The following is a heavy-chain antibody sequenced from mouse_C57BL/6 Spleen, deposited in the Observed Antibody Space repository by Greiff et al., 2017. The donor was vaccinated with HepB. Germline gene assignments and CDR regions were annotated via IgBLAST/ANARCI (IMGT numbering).Heavy chain of an antibody. V-gene: IGHV1-52*01. CDR3: ARFPGTAQATYFDY. Sequence: QVQLQQPGAELVRPGSSVKLSCKASGYTFTSYWMHWVKQRPIQGLEWIGNIDPSDSETHYNQKFKDKATLTVDKSSSTAYMQLSSLTSEDSAVYYCARFPGTAQATYFDYWGQGTTLTVSS. CDR1: GYTFTSYW. D-gene: IGHD3-1*01. J-gene: IGHJ2*01. CDR2: IDPSDSET.